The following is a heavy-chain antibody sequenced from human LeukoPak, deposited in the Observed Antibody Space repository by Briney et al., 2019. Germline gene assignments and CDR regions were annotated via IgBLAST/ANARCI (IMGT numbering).Heavy chain of an antibody. V-gene: IGHV4-59*01. CDR3: ARGGYCSSTSCYKALFFDY. D-gene: IGHD2-2*02. CDR1: GGSINSYY. J-gene: IGHJ4*02. Sequence: SETPSLTCIVSGGSINSYYWSWIRQPPGKGLEWIGYIYYSGSTNYNPSLKSRVTISVDTSKNQFSLKLSSVTAADTAVYYCARGGYCSSTSCYKALFFDYWGQGTLVTVSS. CDR2: IYYSGST.